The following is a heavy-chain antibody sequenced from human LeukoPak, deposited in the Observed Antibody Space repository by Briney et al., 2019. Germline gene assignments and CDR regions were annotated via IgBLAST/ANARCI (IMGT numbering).Heavy chain of an antibody. V-gene: IGHV4-39*01. J-gene: IGHJ6*03. Sequence: SETLSLTCTVSGGSISSSSYYWGWIRQPPGKGLEWIGNIYYSGSTYYSPSLKSRVTISVDTSKNQFSLKLSSVTAADTAVYYCASVRRGFGESSKYYSYYYMGVWGKGTTVTISS. CDR2: IYYSGST. D-gene: IGHD3-10*01. CDR3: ASVRRGFGESSKYYSYYYMGV. CDR1: GGSISSSSYY.